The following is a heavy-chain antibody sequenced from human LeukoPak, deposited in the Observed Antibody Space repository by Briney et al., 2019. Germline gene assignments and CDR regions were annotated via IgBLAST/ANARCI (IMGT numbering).Heavy chain of an antibody. Sequence: PSETLSLTCTVSGGSISSSSYYWGWIRQPPGKGLEWIGSIYYSGSTYYNPSLKSRVTISVDTSKNQFSLKLSSVTAADTAVYYCARGGSTMVRGVINDYYGMDVWGQGTTVTVSS. CDR3: ARGGSTMVRGVINDYYGMDV. CDR2: IYYSGST. J-gene: IGHJ6*02. D-gene: IGHD3-10*01. V-gene: IGHV4-39*01. CDR1: GGSISSSSYY.